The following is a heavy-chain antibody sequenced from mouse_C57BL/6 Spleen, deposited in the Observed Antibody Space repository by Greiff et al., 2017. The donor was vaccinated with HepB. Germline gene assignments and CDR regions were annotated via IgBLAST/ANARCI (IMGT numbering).Heavy chain of an antibody. CDR3: AREGDGRYAMDY. CDR2: IHPNSGST. J-gene: IGHJ4*01. V-gene: IGHV1-64*01. D-gene: IGHD2-3*01. Sequence: VQLQQPGAELVKPGASVKLSCKASGYTFTSYWMHWVKQRPGQGLEWIGMIHPNSGSTNYNEKFKSKATLTVDKSSSTAYMQLSSLTSEDSAVYYCAREGDGRYAMDYWGQGTSVTVSS. CDR1: GYTFTSYW.